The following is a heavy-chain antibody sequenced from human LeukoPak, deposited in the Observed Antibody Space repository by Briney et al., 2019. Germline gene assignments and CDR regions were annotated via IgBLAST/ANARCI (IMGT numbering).Heavy chain of an antibody. CDR3: ARVIVVPQIDYYYMDV. CDR1: GGSISSYY. J-gene: IGHJ6*03. V-gene: IGHV4-59*01. CDR2: IYYSGST. Sequence: PSETLSLTCTVSGGSISSYYWSWIRQPPGKGLEWIGYIYYSGSTNYNPSLKSRVTISVDTSKNQFSLKLSSVTAADTAVYYCARVIVVPQIDYYYMDVWGKGTTVTVSS. D-gene: IGHD2-15*01.